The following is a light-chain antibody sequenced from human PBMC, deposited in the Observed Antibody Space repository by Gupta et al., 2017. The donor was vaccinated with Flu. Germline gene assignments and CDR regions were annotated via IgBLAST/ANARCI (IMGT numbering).Light chain of an antibody. V-gene: IGKV3-20*01. CDR1: QSVSSSY. J-gene: IGKJ4*01. CDR3: QQDGSSPIT. Sequence: EIVLTQSPGTLSLSPGERATLSCRASQSVSSSYLAWYQQKPGQAPRLHIYGASSRATGIPDRFSGSGSGTDFTLTISRLEPEDFAVYYCQQDGSSPITFGGGTKVEIK. CDR2: GAS.